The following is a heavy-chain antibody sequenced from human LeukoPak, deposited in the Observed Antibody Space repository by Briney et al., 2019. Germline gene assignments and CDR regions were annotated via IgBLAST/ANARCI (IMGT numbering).Heavy chain of an antibody. CDR2: ISGSGGST. CDR1: GFHFSKEW. D-gene: IGHD6-19*01. Sequence: GGSLRLSCVASGFHFSKEWMSWVRQAPGKGLEWVSAISGSGGSTYYADSVKGRFTISRDNSKNTLYLQMNSLRAEDTAVYYCAKDPRYSSGWYREYYFDYWGQGTLVTVSS. J-gene: IGHJ4*02. V-gene: IGHV3-23*01. CDR3: AKDPRYSSGWYREYYFDY.